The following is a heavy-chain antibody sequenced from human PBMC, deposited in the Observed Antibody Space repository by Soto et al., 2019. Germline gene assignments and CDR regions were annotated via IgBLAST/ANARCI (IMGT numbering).Heavy chain of an antibody. CDR1: GFTVSSNY. V-gene: IGHV3-53*01. Sequence: GGSLRLSCAASGFTVSSNYMSWVRQAPGKGLEWVSVIYSGGSTYYADSVKGRFTISRDNSKNTLYLQMNSLRAEDTAVYYCATIPFNYDSSGYPFDYWGQGTLVTVSS. D-gene: IGHD3-22*01. J-gene: IGHJ4*02. CDR2: IYSGGST. CDR3: ATIPFNYDSSGYPFDY.